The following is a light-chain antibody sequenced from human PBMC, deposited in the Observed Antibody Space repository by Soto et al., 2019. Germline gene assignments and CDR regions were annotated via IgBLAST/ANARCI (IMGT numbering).Light chain of an antibody. V-gene: IGKV3-20*01. J-gene: IGKJ1*01. CDR2: DTS. Sequence: EVVMRQSPATPSVSPGEGATLSCRASQGIGDTLAWYQHKPGQTPRLLIYDTSSRATGIPDRFSGSGSGTDFTLTISRLEPEDFAVYYCQQYGSSPRTFGQGTKVDIK. CDR1: QGIGDT. CDR3: QQYGSSPRT.